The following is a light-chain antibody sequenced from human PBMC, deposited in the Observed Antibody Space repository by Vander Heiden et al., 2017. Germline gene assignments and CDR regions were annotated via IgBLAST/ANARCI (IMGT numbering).Light chain of an antibody. J-gene: IGKJ1*01. Sequence: DVVMTHSPLPLPGTLGKPPSISCRPRESLEHSDGNMYLSWFQQRPGQSPRRLIYMVSKRDSGVPDRFSGSGSGTDFTLQISRVEAEDVEVYYCRQSSHWPRTFGQGTNVEVK. CDR1: ESLEHSDGNMY. V-gene: IGKV2-30*02. CDR3: RQSSHWPRT. CDR2: MVS.